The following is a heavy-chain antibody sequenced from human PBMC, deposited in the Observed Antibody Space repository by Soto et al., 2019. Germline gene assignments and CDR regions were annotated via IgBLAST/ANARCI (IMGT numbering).Heavy chain of an antibody. CDR3: ARPPPRVPAAPYYSADYGMDV. J-gene: IGHJ6*02. CDR1: GYSFTSYW. CDR2: IDPSDSYT. D-gene: IGHD2-2*01. V-gene: IGHV5-10-1*01. Sequence: PGESLKISCKGSGYSFTSYWISWVRQMPGKGLEWMGRIDPSDSYTNYSPSFQGHVTIAADKSISTAYLQWSSLKASDTAMYYCARPPPRVPAAPYYSADYGMDVWGQGTTVTVS.